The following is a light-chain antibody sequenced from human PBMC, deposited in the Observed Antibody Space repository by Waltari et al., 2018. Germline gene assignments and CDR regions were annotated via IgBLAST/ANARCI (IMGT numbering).Light chain of an antibody. CDR3: QVWDSSSDHVV. V-gene: IGLV3-19*01. Sequence: SSELTQDPAVSVALGQTVRITCQGDTLRRHHASWFQQKPGQTPVVVVHGENNRPPGIPDPCSGSRSGNTVSLTIAGVQAEDEADYYCQVWDSSSDHVVFGGGTKLTVL. CDR2: GEN. J-gene: IGLJ2*01. CDR1: TLRRHH.